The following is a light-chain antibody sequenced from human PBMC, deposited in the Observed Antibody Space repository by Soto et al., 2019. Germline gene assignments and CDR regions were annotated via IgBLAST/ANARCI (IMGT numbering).Light chain of an antibody. V-gene: IGLV2-14*01. J-gene: IGLJ1*01. CDR3: SSYTSSSTPYV. CDR2: DVS. CDR1: SSDVGGYNY. Sequence: QSVLTQPASVSGSPGQSITISCTGTSSDVGGYNYVSWYQQHPGKAPKLMIYDVSNRPSGVSNRFSRSKSGNTASLTISGLQAEDEADYYCSSYTSSSTPYVFGTGTQLTVL.